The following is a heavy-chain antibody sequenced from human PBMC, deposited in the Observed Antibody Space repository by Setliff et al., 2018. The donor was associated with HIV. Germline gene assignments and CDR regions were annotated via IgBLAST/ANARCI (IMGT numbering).Heavy chain of an antibody. J-gene: IGHJ6*03. V-gene: IGHV3-7*01. D-gene: IGHD2-15*01. CDR2: IKQDGSEK. CDR1: GFSFSSYW. Sequence: GASVKVSCAASGFSFSSYWMSWVRQAPGKGLEWVANIKQDGSEKYYVDSVRGRFTISRDNAKNSLYLQMNSLRAEDTAVYYCARDATRGGDMDVWAKGTTVTVSS. CDR3: ARDATRGGDMDV.